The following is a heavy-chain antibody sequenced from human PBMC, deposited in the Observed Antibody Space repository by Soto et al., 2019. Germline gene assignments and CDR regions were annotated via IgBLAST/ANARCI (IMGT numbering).Heavy chain of an antibody. CDR3: AAKYYYGSGSSLDYYYYYGMDV. Sequence: SQTLSLTCVISADSVSSNSAAWNWIRQSPSRGLEWLGRTYYRSKWYNDYAVSVKSRITINPDTSKNQFSLQLNSVTAADTAVYYCAAKYYYGSGSSLDYYYYYGMDVWGQGTTVTICS. V-gene: IGHV6-1*01. J-gene: IGHJ6*02. CDR2: TYYRSKWYN. D-gene: IGHD3-10*01. CDR1: ADSVSSNSAA.